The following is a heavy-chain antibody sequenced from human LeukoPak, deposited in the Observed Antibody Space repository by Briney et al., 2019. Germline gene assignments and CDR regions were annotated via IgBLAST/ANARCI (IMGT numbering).Heavy chain of an antibody. V-gene: IGHV3-30*03. CDR2: ISYDGSIQ. Sequence: PGGSLRLSCAASGFTFSNYGMHWVRQAPGKGLEWVAVISYDGSIQYCADSVKGRFTISRDNSKNTLYLQMNSLRAEDTAVYYCARGGRSSGWYGSYFDYWGQGTLVTVSS. J-gene: IGHJ4*02. CDR1: GFTFSNYG. CDR3: ARGGRSSGWYGSYFDY. D-gene: IGHD6-19*01.